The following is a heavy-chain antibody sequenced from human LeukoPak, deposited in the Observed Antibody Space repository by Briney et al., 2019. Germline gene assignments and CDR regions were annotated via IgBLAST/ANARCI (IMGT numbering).Heavy chain of an antibody. CDR2: ISSSSSYI. CDR3: ASLDIVVVPAAIPDYYYGMDV. CDR1: GFTFSSYS. V-gene: IGHV3-21*01. J-gene: IGHJ6*02. D-gene: IGHD2-2*02. Sequence: GGSLRLSCAASGFTFSSYSMNWVRQAPGKGLGWVSSISSSSSYIYYADSVKGRFTISRDNAKNSLYLQMNSLRAEDTAVYYCASLDIVVVPAAIPDYYYGMDVWGQGTTVTVSS.